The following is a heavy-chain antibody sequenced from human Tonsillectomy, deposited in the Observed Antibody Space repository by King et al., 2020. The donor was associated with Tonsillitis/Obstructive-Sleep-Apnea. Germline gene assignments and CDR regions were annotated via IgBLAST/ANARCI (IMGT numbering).Heavy chain of an antibody. CDR1: GGSISSYY. J-gene: IGHJ3*02. CDR3: ARDMVLEAGGDALDI. D-gene: IGHD3-10*01. CDR2: IYYSGST. V-gene: IGHV4-59*01. Sequence: QLQESGPGLVKPSETLSLTCTVSGGSISSYYWSWIRQPPGKGLEWIGDIYYSGSTNYNPSLKGRVTISVATSKNQFSLKLSSVTAADTAVYYCARDMVLEAGGDALDIWGQVTMVTVSS.